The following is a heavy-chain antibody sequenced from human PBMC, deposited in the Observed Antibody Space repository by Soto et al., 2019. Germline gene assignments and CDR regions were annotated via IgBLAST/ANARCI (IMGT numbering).Heavy chain of an antibody. V-gene: IGHV4-38-2*02. CDR1: GYSISSGYY. J-gene: IGHJ6*02. Sequence: SETLPLTCAVSGYSISSGYYWGWLRQTPGKGLDWIGSIFYTGSTYHNPSLKDRVSMSVDTSNNQFSLKLTSVTAADTAVYYCARDSTFQGYGMDVWDGGT. CDR2: IFYTGST. CDR3: ARDSTFQGYGMDV.